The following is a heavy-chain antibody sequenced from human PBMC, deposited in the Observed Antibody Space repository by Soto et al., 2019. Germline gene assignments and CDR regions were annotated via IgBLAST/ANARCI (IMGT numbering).Heavy chain of an antibody. CDR1: GGSISSSFY. J-gene: IGHJ6*02. Sequence: SETLSLTCTVSGGSISSSFYWDWIRQPPGKGLEWIGYVYYSGSTNYNPSLKSRVTMSVDTSKNQFSLKLSSVTAADTAVYYCARDRGYGMDVWGQGTTVTVSS. V-gene: IGHV4-61*05. CDR3: ARDRGYGMDV. CDR2: VYYSGST.